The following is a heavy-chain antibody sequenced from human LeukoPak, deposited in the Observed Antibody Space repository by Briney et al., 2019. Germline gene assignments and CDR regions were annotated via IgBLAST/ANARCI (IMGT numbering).Heavy chain of an antibody. CDR3: ARAYGDQYYFDY. Sequence: GASVKVSCKASGGTFSSYAISWVRQAPGQGLEWMGRIIPILGIANYAQKFQGRVTITVDKSTSTAYMELSSLRSEDTAVYYCARAYGDQYYFDYWGQGTLVTVSS. V-gene: IGHV1-69*04. J-gene: IGHJ4*02. CDR2: IIPILGIA. CDR1: GGTFSSYA. D-gene: IGHD4-17*01.